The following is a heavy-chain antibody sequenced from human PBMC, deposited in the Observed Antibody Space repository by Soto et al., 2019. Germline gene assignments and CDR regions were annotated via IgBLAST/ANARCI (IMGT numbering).Heavy chain of an antibody. V-gene: IGHV4-59*01. CDR3: ARGRGDTAMAWYY. D-gene: IGHD5-18*01. Sequence: QVQLQESGPGLVKPSETLSLTCTVSGGSISSYYWSWIRQSPGKGLEWIGYIYYSGSTKYNPSLKSRGTIPVDTSKNQFSLKLSSVTAADTAVYDCARGRGDTAMAWYYGGQGTLVTVSS. J-gene: IGHJ4*02. CDR2: IYYSGST. CDR1: GGSISSYY.